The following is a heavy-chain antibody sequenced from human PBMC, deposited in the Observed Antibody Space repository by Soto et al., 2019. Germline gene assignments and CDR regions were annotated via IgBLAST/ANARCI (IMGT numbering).Heavy chain of an antibody. D-gene: IGHD5-18*01. J-gene: IGHJ6*02. CDR3: ARAGRDTAQYYYYYGMDV. Sequence: LRLSFAASGFTFSSYSMNWVRQAPGKGLEWVSSISSSSSYIYYADSVEGRFTISRDNAKNSLYLQMNSLRAEDTAVYYCARAGRDTAQYYYYYGMDVWGQGTTVTVSS. CDR1: GFTFSSYS. CDR2: ISSSSSYI. V-gene: IGHV3-21*01.